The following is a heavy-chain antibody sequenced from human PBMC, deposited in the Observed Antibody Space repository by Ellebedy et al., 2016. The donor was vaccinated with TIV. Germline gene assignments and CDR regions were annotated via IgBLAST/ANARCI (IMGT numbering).Heavy chain of an antibody. CDR2: INTSGST. Sequence: MPGGSLRLSCTVSGGSISTYYWSWIRQPAGKGLEWLGRINTSGSTVYSPSLKSRVTMSIDTSKNQFSLKLNSVTAADTAVYYGAVAGGTANYYYGLDVWGQGTPVTVSS. V-gene: IGHV4-4*07. D-gene: IGHD1-1*01. CDR3: AVAGGTANYYYGLDV. CDR1: GGSISTYY. J-gene: IGHJ6*02.